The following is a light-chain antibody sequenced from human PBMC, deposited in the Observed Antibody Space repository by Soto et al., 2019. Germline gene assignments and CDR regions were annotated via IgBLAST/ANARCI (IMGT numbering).Light chain of an antibody. CDR2: EVT. Sequence: QSVLTQPASVSGSPGQSITISCTGGSSDIGGYNYVSWFQQHPGKAPKLMIYEVTNRPSGVSNRFSGSKSGSTASLTISGLQADDEADYYCSSYTSSNTLVFGTGTKVTVL. J-gene: IGLJ1*01. CDR3: SSYTSSNTLV. CDR1: SSDIGGYNY. V-gene: IGLV2-14*01.